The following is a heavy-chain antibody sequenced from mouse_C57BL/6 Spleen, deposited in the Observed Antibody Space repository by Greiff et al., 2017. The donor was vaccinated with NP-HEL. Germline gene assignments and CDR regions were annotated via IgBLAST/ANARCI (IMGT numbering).Heavy chain of an antibody. CDR1: GYAFSSYW. D-gene: IGHD2-13*01. J-gene: IGHJ2*01. Sequence: QVQLQQSGAELVKPGASVKISCKASGYAFSSYWMNWVKQRPGKGLEWIGQIYPGDGDTNYNGKFKGTATLTADKSASTADMQLSSLTSEDAAVYFCARRGDDGAFDYWGQGTTRTVSS. V-gene: IGHV1-80*01. CDR2: IYPGDGDT. CDR3: ARRGDDGAFDY.